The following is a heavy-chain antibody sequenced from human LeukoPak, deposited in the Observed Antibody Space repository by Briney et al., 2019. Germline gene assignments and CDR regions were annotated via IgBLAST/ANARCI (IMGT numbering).Heavy chain of an antibody. D-gene: IGHD3-16*01. CDR1: GFTFSSYS. Sequence: GGSLRLSCAASGFTFSSYSMNWVRQAPGKGLEWVSSISSSSSYIYYADSVKGRFTFSRDNAKNSLYLQMNSLRAEDTAVYYCARDPIYAPPPLAAFDIWGQGTLVTVSS. CDR2: ISSSSSYI. J-gene: IGHJ3*02. V-gene: IGHV3-21*01. CDR3: ARDPIYAPPPLAAFDI.